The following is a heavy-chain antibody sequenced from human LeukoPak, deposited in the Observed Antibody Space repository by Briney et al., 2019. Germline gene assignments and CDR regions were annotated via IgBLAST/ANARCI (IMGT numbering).Heavy chain of an antibody. CDR3: ATTRDYYDTSGYTPLQD. CDR1: GGTFSTYA. D-gene: IGHD3-22*01. CDR2: IITIAGTA. V-gene: IGHV1-69*13. J-gene: IGHJ1*01. Sequence: RASVKVSCKASGGTFSTYAISWVRQAPGQGLEWMGGIITIAGTANYAQRFQGRVTLTADESSSTAYMALSSLRSEDTAMYYCATTRDYYDTSGYTPLQDWGQGTLVTVCS.